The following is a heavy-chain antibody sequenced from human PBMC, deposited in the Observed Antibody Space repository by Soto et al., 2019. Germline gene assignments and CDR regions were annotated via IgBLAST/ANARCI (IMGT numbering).Heavy chain of an antibody. CDR3: ARSTVVRRVKFDY. Sequence: QVQLQESGPGLVKPSQTLSLTCTVSGGSISSGGYSWSWIRQQPGKGLEWIGYIYYSGSTYYNTYLKGRVPISVDTPKNQCSLKQSSVTAADTAVYYCARSTVVRRVKFDYGGQGTLVTVSS. CDR2: IYYSGST. J-gene: IGHJ4*02. V-gene: IGHV4-31*03. CDR1: GGSISSGGYS. D-gene: IGHD4-17*01.